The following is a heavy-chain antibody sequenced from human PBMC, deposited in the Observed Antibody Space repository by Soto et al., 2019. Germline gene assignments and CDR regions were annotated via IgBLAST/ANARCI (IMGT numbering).Heavy chain of an antibody. D-gene: IGHD2-8*01. CDR1: GYTFTSYA. J-gene: IGHJ5*02. V-gene: IGHV1-3*01. Sequence: VASVKVSCKASGYTFTSYAMHWVRQAPGQRLEWMGWINAGNGNTKYSQKFQGRVTITRDTSASTAYMELSSLRSEDTAVYYCARDWCEGYECAWFDPWGQGTLVTVSS. CDR2: INAGNGNT. CDR3: ARDWCEGYECAWFDP.